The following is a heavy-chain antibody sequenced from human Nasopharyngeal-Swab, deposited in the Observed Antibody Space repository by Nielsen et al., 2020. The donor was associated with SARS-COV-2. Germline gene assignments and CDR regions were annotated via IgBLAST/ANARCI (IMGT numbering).Heavy chain of an antibody. CDR2: INHSGST. J-gene: IGHJ3*02. Sequence: WIRQPPGKGLGWIGEINHSGSTNYNPSLKSRVTISVDTSKNQFSLKLSSVTAADTAVYYCARGEGITGTTPGAFDIWGQGTMVTVSS. V-gene: IGHV4-34*01. CDR3: ARGEGITGTTPGAFDI. D-gene: IGHD1-7*01.